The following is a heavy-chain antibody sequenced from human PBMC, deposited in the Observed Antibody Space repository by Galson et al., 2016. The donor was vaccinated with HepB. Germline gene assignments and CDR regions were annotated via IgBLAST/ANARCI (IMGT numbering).Heavy chain of an antibody. CDR2: ISSSSSVI. V-gene: IGHV3-48*01. D-gene: IGHD3-3*01. CDR1: GFTFNSYN. J-gene: IGHJ6*02. Sequence: SLRLSCAASGFTFNSYNMNWVRQAPGKGLEWVSYISSSSSVIYYADSVKGRFTTSRDTAKNSLYLQMNSLRAEDTAVYYCAREGRQLRISPKNYYHGMDVWGQGTTVTVSS. CDR3: AREGRQLRISPKNYYHGMDV.